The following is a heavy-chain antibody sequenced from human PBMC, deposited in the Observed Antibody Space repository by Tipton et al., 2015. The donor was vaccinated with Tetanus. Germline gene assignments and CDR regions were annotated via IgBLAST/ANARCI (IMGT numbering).Heavy chain of an antibody. Sequence: GLVKPSETLSLTCTLSVGSTSTYYWNWIRQSPGGGLEWIGYIHYSGSTNYNPSLDSRVTISLDTSKNQFSLRLTSVTAADTAVYYCARSGIYGPATFAYWGHGTLVTVSS. V-gene: IGHV4-59*01. CDR2: IHYSGST. CDR1: VGSTSTYY. J-gene: IGHJ4*01. D-gene: IGHD3-3*02. CDR3: ARSGIYGPATFAY.